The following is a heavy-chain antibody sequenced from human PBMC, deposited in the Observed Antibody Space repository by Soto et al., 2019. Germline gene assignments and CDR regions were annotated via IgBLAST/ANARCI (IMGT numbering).Heavy chain of an antibody. J-gene: IGHJ6*03. CDR1: GFTFSSYG. Sequence: QVQLVESGGGVVQPGRSLRLSCAASGFTFSSYGMHWVRQAPGKGLEWVAVIWYDGSNKYYADSVKGRFTISRDNSKNTLYLQMNSLRAEDTAVYYCARGSIVEIYYYYMDVWGKGTTVTVSS. V-gene: IGHV3-33*01. CDR3: ARGSIVEIYYYYMDV. D-gene: IGHD3-16*02. CDR2: IWYDGSNK.